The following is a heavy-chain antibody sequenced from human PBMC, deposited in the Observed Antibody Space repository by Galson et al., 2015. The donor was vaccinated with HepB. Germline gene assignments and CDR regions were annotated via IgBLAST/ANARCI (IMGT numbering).Heavy chain of an antibody. J-gene: IGHJ4*02. D-gene: IGHD2-8*01. CDR1: GFIFSDHP. Sequence: SLRLSCAASGFIFSDHPMYRVRQTPGQGLEWVTLISSDARLKYYADFVKGRFTISRDNSKNMLYLQMSSLRAEDTGVYYCAKDAMATLDYWGQGTLVTVSS. CDR2: ISSDARLK. V-gene: IGHV3-30*04. CDR3: AKDAMATLDY.